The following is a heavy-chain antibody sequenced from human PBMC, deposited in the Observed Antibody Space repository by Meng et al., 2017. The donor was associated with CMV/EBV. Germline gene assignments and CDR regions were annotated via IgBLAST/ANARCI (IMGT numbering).Heavy chain of an antibody. J-gene: IGHJ4*02. Sequence: GESLKISCAASGFTFSSYEMNWVRQAPGKGLEWVSYISGSGSTIYYADSVKGRFTISRDNAKNSLYLQMNSLRAEDTAVYYCARGRGYCSSTSCYRAFDYWGQGTLVTVSS. CDR1: GFTFSSYE. CDR3: ARGRGYCSSTSCYRAFDY. V-gene: IGHV3-48*03. D-gene: IGHD2-2*02. CDR2: ISGSGSTI.